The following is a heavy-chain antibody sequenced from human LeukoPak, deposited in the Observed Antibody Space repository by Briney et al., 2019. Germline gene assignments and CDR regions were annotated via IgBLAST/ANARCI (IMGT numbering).Heavy chain of an antibody. V-gene: IGHV3-23*01. D-gene: IGHD2-2*01. CDR1: GFTFSSHW. CDR3: AKGLAAALYYFDY. CDR2: ISGSGGST. Sequence: GGSLRLSCAASGFTFSSHWMTWVRQAPGKGLEWVSAISGSGGSTYYADSVKGRFTISRDNSKNTLYLQMNSLRAEDTAVYYCAKGLAAALYYFDYWGQGTLVTVSS. J-gene: IGHJ4*02.